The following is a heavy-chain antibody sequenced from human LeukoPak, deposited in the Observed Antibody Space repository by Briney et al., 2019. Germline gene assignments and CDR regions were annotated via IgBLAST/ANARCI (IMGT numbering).Heavy chain of an antibody. CDR2: IYYSRST. J-gene: IGHJ3*02. Sequence: SETLSLTCTVSGGSISSSSYYWGWIRQPPGKGLEWIVSIYYSRSTYYNPSLKSLITISVDTSKTQFSLKLSSVTAADTAVYYCSGRLFDAFDIWGQGTMVTVSS. V-gene: IGHV4-39*01. CDR1: GGSISSSSYY. CDR3: SGRLFDAFDI. D-gene: IGHD2-15*01.